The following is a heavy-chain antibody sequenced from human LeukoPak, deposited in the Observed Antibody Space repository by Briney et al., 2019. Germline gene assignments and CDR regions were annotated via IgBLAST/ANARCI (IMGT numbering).Heavy chain of an antibody. CDR2: TYYSGNT. CDR1: RGSPKSGDHY. Sequence: SETLSLTCTVSRGSPKSGDHYWTWLRHHPGKGLEWIGYTYYSGNTYYNPSLESRFTISVDTSKNHLSRTLNSVSAADTAVYCCSSFGAFDVWGQGTMVTVSS. CDR3: SSFGAFDV. D-gene: IGHD2/OR15-2a*01. J-gene: IGHJ3*01. V-gene: IGHV4-31*03.